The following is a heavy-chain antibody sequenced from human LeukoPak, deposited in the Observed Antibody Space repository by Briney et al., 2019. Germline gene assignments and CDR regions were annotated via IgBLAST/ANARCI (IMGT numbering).Heavy chain of an antibody. D-gene: IGHD3-10*01. J-gene: IGHJ6*03. Sequence: VASVKVSCKASGYTFTSYGISWVRQAPGQGLEWMGWISAYNGNTNYAQKLQGRVTMTTDTSTSTAYMELRSLRSDDTAVYCCPRVGISYYGSGEGYYYYYYMDVWGKGTTVTISS. CDR2: ISAYNGNT. CDR1: GYTFTSYG. CDR3: PRVGISYYGSGEGYYYYYYMDV. V-gene: IGHV1-18*01.